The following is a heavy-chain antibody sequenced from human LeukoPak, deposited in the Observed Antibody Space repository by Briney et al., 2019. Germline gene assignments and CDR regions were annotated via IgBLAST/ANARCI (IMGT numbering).Heavy chain of an antibody. CDR3: ARQVGIAAAGSPQFDY. CDR2: IYHSGST. D-gene: IGHD6-13*01. CDR1: GGSISSSNW. V-gene: IGHV4-4*02. J-gene: IGHJ4*02. Sequence: PSETLSLTCAVSGGSISSSNWWSWVRQPPGKGLEWIGEIYHSGSTNYNPSLKSRVTISVDTSKNQFSLKLSSVTAADTAVYYCARQVGIAAAGSPQFDYWGQGTLVTVSS.